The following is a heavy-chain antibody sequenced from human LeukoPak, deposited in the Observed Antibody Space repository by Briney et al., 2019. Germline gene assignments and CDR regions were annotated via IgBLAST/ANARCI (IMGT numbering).Heavy chain of an antibody. D-gene: IGHD2-2*01. CDR1: GGSISSSSYY. J-gene: IGHJ4*02. Sequence: SETLSLTCTVSGGSISSSSYYWGWIRQPPGKGLEWIGSIYYSGSTYFNPSLKSRVTISVDTSKNQFSLRLSSVTAADTAVYYCARGRFCSNTSCYADYWGQGTLVTVSS. V-gene: IGHV4-39*01. CDR3: ARGRFCSNTSCYADY. CDR2: IYYSGST.